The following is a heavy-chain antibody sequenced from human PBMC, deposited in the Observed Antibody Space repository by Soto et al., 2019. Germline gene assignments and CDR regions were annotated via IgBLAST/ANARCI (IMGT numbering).Heavy chain of an antibody. D-gene: IGHD2-15*01. CDR1: GYTFTNYY. V-gene: IGHV1-46*01. CDR2: INPSGGST. J-gene: IGHJ4*02. Sequence: RASVKVSCKASGYTFTNYYMHWVRQAPGQGFEWMGIINPSGGSTTYAQKFQGRVTMTSDTSTSTIYMELSSLRSDDTAVYYCARDSGIVGDGGSCQDYWGQGTQVTVSS. CDR3: ARDSGIVGDGGSCQDY.